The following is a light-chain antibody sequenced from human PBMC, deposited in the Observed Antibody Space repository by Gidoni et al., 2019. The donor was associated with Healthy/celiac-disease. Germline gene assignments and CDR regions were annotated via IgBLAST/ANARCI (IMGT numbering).Light chain of an antibody. J-gene: IGKJ1*01. CDR3: QPYNSYSWT. Sequence: DIQMTQSPSTLSASVGDRVTITCRASQSISSWLAWYQQKPGKAPKLLIYDASSLESGVPSRFSGSGSGTEFTLTISSLQPDAFATYYCQPYNSYSWTFGQGTKVEIK. CDR2: DAS. V-gene: IGKV1-5*01. CDR1: QSISSW.